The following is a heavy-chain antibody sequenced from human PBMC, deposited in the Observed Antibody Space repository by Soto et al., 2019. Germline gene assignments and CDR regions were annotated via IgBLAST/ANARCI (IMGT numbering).Heavy chain of an antibody. Sequence: QVQLQESGPGLVKPSGTLSLTCAVSGGSISSSNWWSWVRQPPGKGLEWIGEIYHSGSTNYNPSPTSRVTISVHKSKKQFSLKLSSVTAADTAVYYCARLRMRTSPFYYYGMDVWGQGTTVTVSS. CDR3: ARLRMRTSPFYYYGMDV. J-gene: IGHJ6*02. V-gene: IGHV4-4*02. D-gene: IGHD2-2*01. CDR1: GGSISSSNW. CDR2: IYHSGST.